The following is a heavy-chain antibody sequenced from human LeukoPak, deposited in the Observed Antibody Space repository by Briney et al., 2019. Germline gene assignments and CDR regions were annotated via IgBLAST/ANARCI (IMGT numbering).Heavy chain of an antibody. CDR1: GGSFSGYY. V-gene: IGHV4-34*09. Sequence: SETLSLTCAVYGGSFSGYYWSWIRQPPGKGLEWIGYIYYSGSTYYNPSLKSRVTISVDTSKNQFSLKLSSVTAADTAVYYCARVYYDISYYFDYWGQGTLVTVSS. D-gene: IGHD3-9*01. CDR3: ARVYYDISYYFDY. CDR2: IYYSGST. J-gene: IGHJ4*02.